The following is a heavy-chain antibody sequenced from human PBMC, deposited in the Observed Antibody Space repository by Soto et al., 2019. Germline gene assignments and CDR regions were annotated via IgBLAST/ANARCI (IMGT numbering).Heavy chain of an antibody. CDR2: ISAYNGHT. CDR1: GYTFTDYG. Sequence: ASVKVSCKTSGYTFTDYGITWVRQAPGQGLEWMGWISAYNGHTNFAQNLQGRVALTTDTSASTAYMELSSLRSKDTAVYYCAREPSVPSVTTVTHNGMDVWGQGTTVTVSS. J-gene: IGHJ6*02. V-gene: IGHV1-18*01. CDR3: AREPSVPSVTTVTHNGMDV. D-gene: IGHD4-17*01.